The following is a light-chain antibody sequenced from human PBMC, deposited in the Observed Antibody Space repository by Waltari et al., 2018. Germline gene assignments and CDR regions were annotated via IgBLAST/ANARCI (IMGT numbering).Light chain of an antibody. CDR3: QTGGHGTWV. Sequence: QLVLTQSPSASASLGASVKLTCTLDSGHSSNIVAWLQQQPEKGPRYLMKINSDGRHSKGDEIPDRFSGSSSGAERYLTISSGQSEDEADYYGQTGGHGTWVFGGGTKLTVL. J-gene: IGLJ3*02. CDR2: INSDGRH. V-gene: IGLV4-69*01. CDR1: SGHSSNI.